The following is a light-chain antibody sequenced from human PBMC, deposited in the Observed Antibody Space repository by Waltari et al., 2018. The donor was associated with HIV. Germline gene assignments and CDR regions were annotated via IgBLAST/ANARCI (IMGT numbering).Light chain of an antibody. J-gene: IGLJ3*02. V-gene: IGLV2-14*03. CDR2: DVT. CDR3: NSYTSTDRWV. CDR1: TNDVGRYDY. Sequence: QSALTQPASVSGSPGPSLTISCTGTTNDVGRYDYVSWYQQHPGKAPKLLIYDVTYRPSGVSTRFSGSKSGNTASLTVSGLQAEDEADYYCNSYTSTDRWVFGGGTKLTVL.